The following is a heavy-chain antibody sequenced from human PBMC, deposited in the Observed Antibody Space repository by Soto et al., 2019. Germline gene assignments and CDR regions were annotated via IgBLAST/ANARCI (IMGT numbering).Heavy chain of an antibody. D-gene: IGHD1-26*01. CDR3: ASTLGARFDY. V-gene: IGHV1-46*03. CDR2: INPSVGST. CDR1: GYTFTSQN. J-gene: IGHJ4*02. Sequence: QVQLVQSGAEGKKPGASVKVSCKASGYTFTSQNMHWVRQAPGQGLEWMGVINPSVGSTTYAQKFQGRVTMTRDTSTSTVYMEVSSLRSEDTAVYYCASTLGARFDYWGQGTLVTVSS.